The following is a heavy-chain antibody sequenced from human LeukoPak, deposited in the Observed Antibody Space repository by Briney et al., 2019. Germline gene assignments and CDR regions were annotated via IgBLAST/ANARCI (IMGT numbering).Heavy chain of an antibody. CDR2: ISATGGTT. Sequence: GGSLRLSCAASGFTFSRYAMNWVRQASGKGLEWVSTISATGGTTYYADTVKGRFTISRDNSRNTLYLQMNSLRADDTAVYYCAKATADESGVYYYFFDYWGQGTLVTVSS. V-gene: IGHV3-23*01. CDR1: GFTFSRYA. CDR3: AKATADESGVYYYFFDY. J-gene: IGHJ4*02. D-gene: IGHD3-22*01.